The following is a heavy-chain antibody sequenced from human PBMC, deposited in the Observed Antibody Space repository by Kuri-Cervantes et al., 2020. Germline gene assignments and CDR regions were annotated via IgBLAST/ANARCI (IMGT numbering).Heavy chain of an antibody. CDR2: ISGSSGST. CDR3: ANLVVVDDY. CDR1: GFTFSNYG. D-gene: IGHD2-15*01. J-gene: IGHJ4*02. Sequence: GESLKISCAASGFTFSNYGMSWVRQSPGKGLEWVSGISGSSGSTYYAGSVKGRFTISRDNSKNTLYLQMNSLRAEDTAVYYCANLVVVDDYWGQGTLVTVSS. V-gene: IGHV3-23*01.